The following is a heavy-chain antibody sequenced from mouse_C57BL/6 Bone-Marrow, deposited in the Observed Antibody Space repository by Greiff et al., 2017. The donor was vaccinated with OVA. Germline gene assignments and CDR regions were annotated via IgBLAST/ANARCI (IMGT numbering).Heavy chain of an antibody. J-gene: IGHJ2*01. CDR3: ARDYSSGYYEDY. CDR2: IYPGNSDT. D-gene: IGHD1-1*01. CDR1: GYTFTSYW. Sequence: VQLQQSGTVLARPGASVKMSCKTSGYTFTSYWMHWVKQRPGQGLEWIGAIYPGNSDTSYNQKFKGKAKLTAVTSANTAYMELSSLTNEDSAVYYCARDYSSGYYEDYWGQGTTLTVSS. V-gene: IGHV1-5*01.